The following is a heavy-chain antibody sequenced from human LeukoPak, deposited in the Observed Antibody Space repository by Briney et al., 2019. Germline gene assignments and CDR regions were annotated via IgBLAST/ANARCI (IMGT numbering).Heavy chain of an antibody. CDR3: AKGDYFDY. J-gene: IGHJ4*02. D-gene: IGHD3-16*01. Sequence: QPGGSLRLSCAACGFTFSTSWMSWVRQAPGKGLEWVANIKEDGSEKWCMDSVKGRFTISRDNAKNSLYLQMNSLRAEDTAVFYCAKGDYFDYWGQGTLVTVS. CDR2: IKEDGSEK. V-gene: IGHV3-7*01. CDR1: GFTFSTSW.